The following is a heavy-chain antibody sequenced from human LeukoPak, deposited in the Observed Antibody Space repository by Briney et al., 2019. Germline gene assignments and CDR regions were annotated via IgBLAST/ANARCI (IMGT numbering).Heavy chain of an antibody. CDR3: ARVGDGYDY. D-gene: IGHD5-24*01. CDR2: INHSGST. Sequence: SETLSLTCAVYGGSFSGYYWSWIRQPPGKGLEWIGEINHSGSTNYNPSLKSRVTTSVDTSKNQFSLKLSSVTAADTAVYYCARVGDGYDYWGQGTLVTVSS. V-gene: IGHV4-34*01. J-gene: IGHJ4*02. CDR1: GGSFSGYY.